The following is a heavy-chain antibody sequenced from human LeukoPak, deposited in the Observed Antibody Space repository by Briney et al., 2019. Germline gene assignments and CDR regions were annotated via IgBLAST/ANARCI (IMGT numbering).Heavy chain of an antibody. D-gene: IGHD2-15*01. J-gene: IGHJ6*04. Sequence: SETLSLTCTVSGGSVSSGSYYWSWIRQPPGKGLEWIGYIYYSGSTNYNPSLKSRVTISVDTSKNQFSLKLSSVTAADTAVYYCARDRSGGSFYYYYGMDVWGKGTTVTVSS. CDR2: IYYSGST. CDR1: GGSVSSGSYY. V-gene: IGHV4-61*01. CDR3: ARDRSGGSFYYYYGMDV.